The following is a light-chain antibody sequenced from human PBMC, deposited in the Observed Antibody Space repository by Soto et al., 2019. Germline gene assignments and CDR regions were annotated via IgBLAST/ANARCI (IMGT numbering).Light chain of an antibody. CDR3: QQYGSLRT. V-gene: IGKV3-20*01. J-gene: IGKJ1*01. CDR2: GAS. Sequence: EIVLTQSPGTLSLSPGERATLSCRASQSVSSSYLAWYQQKPGQAPRLLIYGASSRATGIPDRFSGSGSGTDFTLTISRLEPEDFAVYYCQQYGSLRTFGQRPKVDI. CDR1: QSVSSSY.